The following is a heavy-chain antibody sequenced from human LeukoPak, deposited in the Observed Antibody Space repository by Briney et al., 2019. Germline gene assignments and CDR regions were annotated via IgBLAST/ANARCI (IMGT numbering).Heavy chain of an antibody. Sequence: ASVKVSCKASGYAFTSYGISWVRQAPGQGLEWMGWISAYNGNTNYAQKLQGRVTMTTDTSTSTAYMELRSLRSDDTAVYYCARGRFCRGGSCSPLTRNPFDYGGKEPLAPVS. CDR1: GYAFTSYG. CDR2: ISAYNGNT. CDR3: ARGRFCRGGSCSPLTRNPFDY. J-gene: IGHJ4*02. D-gene: IGHD2-15*01. V-gene: IGHV1-18*01.